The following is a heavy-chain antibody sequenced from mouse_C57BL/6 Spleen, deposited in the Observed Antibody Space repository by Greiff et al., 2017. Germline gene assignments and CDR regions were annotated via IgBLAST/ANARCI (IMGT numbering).Heavy chain of an antibody. D-gene: IGHD2-5*01. V-gene: IGHV14-4*01. J-gene: IGHJ3*01. CDR1: GFNIKDDY. CDR3: TTDSNPPWFAY. CDR2: IDPENGDT. Sequence: EVQLQQSGAELVRPGASVKLSCTASGFNIKDDYMHWVKQRPEQGLEWIGWIDPENGDTEYASKFQGKATITADTSSNTAYLQLSSLTSEDTAVYYCTTDSNPPWFAYWGQGTLVTVSA.